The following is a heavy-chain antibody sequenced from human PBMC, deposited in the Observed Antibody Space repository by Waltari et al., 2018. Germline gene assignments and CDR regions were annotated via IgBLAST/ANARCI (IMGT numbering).Heavy chain of an antibody. J-gene: IGHJ4*02. CDR3: ARGRITIGP. D-gene: IGHD3-10*01. CDR2: IKQDGSET. V-gene: IGHV3-7*01. CDR1: GFSLTGYW. Sequence: EVQLVESGGGLVQPGGSLRLSCAASGFSLTGYWMSWVRQAPGKGLEWGANIKQDGSETNYVDSVKGRFTISRDNAKNSLYLEMNSLRAEDTAVYYCARGRITIGPWGQGSLVTVSS.